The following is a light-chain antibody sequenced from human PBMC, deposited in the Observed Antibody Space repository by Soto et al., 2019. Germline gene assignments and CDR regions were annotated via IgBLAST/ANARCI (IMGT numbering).Light chain of an antibody. V-gene: IGKV3-20*01. J-gene: IGKJ1*01. CDR1: QSVTSTY. CDR2: RAY. CDR3: QHYGNSPQT. Sequence: VLTQSPDTLSLSPGERGTLSCRASQSVTSTYLAWYQQRPGQSPRLLIFRAYTRATGVPDRFSGSGSGTDFSLTISKVEPEDFAVYYCQHYGNSPQTFGQGTKVDIK.